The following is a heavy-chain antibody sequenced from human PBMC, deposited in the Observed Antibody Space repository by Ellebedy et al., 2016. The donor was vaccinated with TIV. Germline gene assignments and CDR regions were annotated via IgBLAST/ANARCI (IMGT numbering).Heavy chain of an antibody. CDR2: VSGSGKTT. CDR1: GSTFSTYS. J-gene: IGHJ4*02. Sequence: GESLKISCTASGSTFSTYSMNWVRQAPGKGLEWVSYVSGSGKTTYYTDSVKGRFTISRDNAKNSLYLHMNSLRAEDTAMYYCARVSSGSYKTDFDYWGQGILVTVSS. D-gene: IGHD1-26*01. V-gene: IGHV3-48*04. CDR3: ARVSSGSYKTDFDY.